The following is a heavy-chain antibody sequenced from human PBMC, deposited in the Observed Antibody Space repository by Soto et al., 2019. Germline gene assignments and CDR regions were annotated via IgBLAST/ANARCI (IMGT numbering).Heavy chain of an antibody. J-gene: IGHJ6*02. Sequence: GGSLRLSCAASGFTFSSYDMHWVRQATGKGLEWVSAIGTAGDTYYPGSVKGRFTISRENAKNSLYLQMNSLRAEDTAVYYCARDLKNWNYEDSYYYGMDVWGQGTTVTVSS. D-gene: IGHD1-7*01. CDR2: IGTAGDT. V-gene: IGHV3-13*01. CDR3: ARDLKNWNYEDSYYYGMDV. CDR1: GFTFSSYD.